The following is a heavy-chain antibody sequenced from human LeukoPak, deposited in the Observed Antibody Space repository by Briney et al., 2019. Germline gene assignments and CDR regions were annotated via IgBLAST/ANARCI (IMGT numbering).Heavy chain of an antibody. Sequence: PSETLSLTCTVSGGSISSHYWTWIRQPPGKGLEWIGYIYYSGTTDYNPSLKSRVTISVDTSKSQFSLKLTSVTAADTAVYYCAGTYSAWYFDFWGQGTLVTVSS. J-gene: IGHJ4*02. D-gene: IGHD5-18*01. CDR1: GGSISSHY. V-gene: IGHV4-59*11. CDR3: AGTYSAWYFDF. CDR2: IYYSGTT.